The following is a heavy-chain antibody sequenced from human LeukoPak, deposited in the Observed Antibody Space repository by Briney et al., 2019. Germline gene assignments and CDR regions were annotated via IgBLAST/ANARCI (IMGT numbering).Heavy chain of an antibody. CDR3: ARDQYGGYSGNDSFHPSSNYGMDV. V-gene: IGHV3-66*01. CDR1: GFTVSSNY. Sequence: GGSLRLPCAASGFTVSSNYMSWVRQAPGKGLEWVSVIYSGGSTYYADSVKGRFTISRDNSKNTLYLQMNSLRAEDTAVYYCARDQYGGYSGNDSFHPSSNYGMDVWGQGTTVTVSS. CDR2: IYSGGST. J-gene: IGHJ6*02. D-gene: IGHD5-12*01.